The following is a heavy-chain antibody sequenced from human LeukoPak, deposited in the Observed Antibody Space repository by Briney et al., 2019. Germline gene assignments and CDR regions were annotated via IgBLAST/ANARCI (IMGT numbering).Heavy chain of an antibody. CDR1: GYTFTCYY. V-gene: IGHV1-2*02. CDR2: IDPNSGGT. J-gene: IGHJ4*02. D-gene: IGHD4-11*01. CDR3: AGTTVTTSPDFDY. Sequence: ASVKVSCKASGYTFTCYYMHWVRQAPGQGLEWMGWIDPNSGGTNYAQKFQGRVTMTRDTSISTAYMELSRLRSDDTAVYYCAGTTVTTSPDFDYWGQGTLVTVSS.